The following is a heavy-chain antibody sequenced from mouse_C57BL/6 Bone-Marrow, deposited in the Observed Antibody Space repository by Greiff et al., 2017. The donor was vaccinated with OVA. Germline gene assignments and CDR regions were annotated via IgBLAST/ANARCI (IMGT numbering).Heavy chain of an antibody. CDR2: IDPSDSYT. CDR3: GRWFHYYAMDY. V-gene: IGHV1-50*01. D-gene: IGHD2-3*01. Sequence: QVQLQQPGAELVKPGASVKLSCKASGYTFTSYWMQWVKQRPGQGLEWIGEIDPSDSYTNYTQKFKGKATLTVDTSSSTAYMQLSSLTSEDSAVYYCGRWFHYYAMDYWGQGTSVTVSS. CDR1: GYTFTSYW. J-gene: IGHJ4*01.